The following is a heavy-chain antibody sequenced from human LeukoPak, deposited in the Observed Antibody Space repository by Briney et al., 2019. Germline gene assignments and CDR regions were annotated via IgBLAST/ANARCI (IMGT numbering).Heavy chain of an antibody. J-gene: IGHJ6*03. D-gene: IGHD3-3*01. CDR3: ARGGRVFGVEDYMDV. Sequence: NAGGSLRLSCAASGFTLSNFWISWVRQAPGKGLEWVSSISSSSSYIYYADSVKGRFTISRDNAKNSLYLQMNSLRAEDTAVYYCARGGRVFGVEDYMDVWGKGTTVTVSS. CDR2: ISSSSSYI. V-gene: IGHV3-21*01. CDR1: GFTLSNFW.